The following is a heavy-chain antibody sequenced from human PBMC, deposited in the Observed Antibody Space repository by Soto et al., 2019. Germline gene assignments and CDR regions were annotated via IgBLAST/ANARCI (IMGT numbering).Heavy chain of an antibody. J-gene: IGHJ4*02. V-gene: IGHV4-30-2*01. CDR1: GGSISSGDYS. CDR3: ARGSVTVLIDS. D-gene: IGHD3-16*01. CDR2: IYHSGYT. Sequence: QVRLQESGSGLVKPSQTLSLTCAVSGGSISSGDYSWTWIRQPPGKGLEWIGYIYHSGYTYYNPSLESRVTISLDRSKNQFSLKLRSVTAADTAVYYCARGSVTVLIDSWGQGSLVTVSS.